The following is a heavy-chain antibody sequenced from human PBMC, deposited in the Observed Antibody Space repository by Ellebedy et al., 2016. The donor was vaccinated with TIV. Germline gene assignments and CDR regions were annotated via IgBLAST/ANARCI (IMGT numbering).Heavy chain of an antibody. Sequence: SETLSLTCTVSGGSISTYYWSWIRQPPGKGLEWIGYIYYSGSTNYNPSLKSRVTISVDTSKNQFSLKLSSVTAADTAVYYCARDYYDSSGYYPHDAFDIWGQGTMVTVSS. CDR3: ARDYYDSSGYYPHDAFDI. J-gene: IGHJ3*02. D-gene: IGHD3-22*01. CDR1: GGSISTYY. V-gene: IGHV4-59*01. CDR2: IYYSGST.